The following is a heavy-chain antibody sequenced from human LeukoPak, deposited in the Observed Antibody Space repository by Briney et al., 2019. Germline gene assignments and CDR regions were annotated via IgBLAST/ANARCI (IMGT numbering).Heavy chain of an antibody. V-gene: IGHV1-18*01. CDR2: ISAYNGNT. CDR1: GYSFTNYA. J-gene: IGHJ5*02. D-gene: IGHD1-26*01. CDR3: ARVGATDWFDP. Sequence: ASVKVSCKASGYSFTNYAMNWVRQAPGQGLEWMGWISAYNGNTNYAQKLQGRVTMTTDTSTSTAYMELRSLRSDDTAVYYCARVGATDWFDPWGQGTLVTVSS.